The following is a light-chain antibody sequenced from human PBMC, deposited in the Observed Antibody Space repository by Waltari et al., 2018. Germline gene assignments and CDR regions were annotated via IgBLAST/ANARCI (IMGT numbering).Light chain of an antibody. CDR3: QQCSSAPLT. CDR1: EGVRNNY. J-gene: IGKJ4*01. Sequence: ELVLTQSPGTLSLSPGERATLSCTASEGVRNNYLAWYQQKPGQAPRLLISRVSRRATGISDRFSGSGSWTDFTLTISRLEPEDFAVYYCQQCSSAPLTFGGGTKVEIK. CDR2: RVS. V-gene: IGKV3-20*01.